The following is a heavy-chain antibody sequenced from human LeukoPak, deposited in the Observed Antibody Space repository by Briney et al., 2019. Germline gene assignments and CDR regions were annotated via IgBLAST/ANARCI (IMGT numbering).Heavy chain of an antibody. D-gene: IGHD3-10*01. CDR2: MNPNSGST. Sequence: ASVKVSCKASGGTFSSYAISWVRQATGQGLEWMGWMNPNSGSTGYAQKFQGRVTMTRNTSISTAYMELSSLRSEGTAVYYCARRTKKPSGSQRFDPWGQGTLVTVSS. J-gene: IGHJ5*02. V-gene: IGHV1-8*02. CDR1: GGTFSSYA. CDR3: ARRTKKPSGSQRFDP.